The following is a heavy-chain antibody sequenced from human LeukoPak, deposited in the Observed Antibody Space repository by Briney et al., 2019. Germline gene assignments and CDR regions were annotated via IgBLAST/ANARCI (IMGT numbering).Heavy chain of an antibody. CDR1: GYSFTSHW. Sequence: GESLKISCKGSGYSFTSHWIGWVRQMPGKGLEWMGIIYPGDSDTRYSPSFQGQVTISADKSISTAYLQWSSLKASDTAMYYCARPLDYYDSSGYYGAFDIWGQGTMVTVSS. V-gene: IGHV5-51*01. J-gene: IGHJ3*02. D-gene: IGHD3-22*01. CDR2: IYPGDSDT. CDR3: ARPLDYYDSSGYYGAFDI.